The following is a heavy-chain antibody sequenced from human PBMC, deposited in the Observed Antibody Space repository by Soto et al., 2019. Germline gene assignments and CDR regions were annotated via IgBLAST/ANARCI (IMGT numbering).Heavy chain of an antibody. D-gene: IGHD6-13*01. J-gene: IGHJ5*02. Sequence: EVQLLESGGGWLQPGGSLRPSCAASGFTFSGYARNWVRQAPGKGLGGVSGITGSGAGSYYSDSVKGRFTISRDNSKNTLYLQMNSLRAEDTAVYYCAKAYSNSWPNDWFDPWGQGTLVTVSS. V-gene: IGHV3-23*01. CDR3: AKAYSNSWPNDWFDP. CDR1: GFTFSGYA. CDR2: ITGSGAGS.